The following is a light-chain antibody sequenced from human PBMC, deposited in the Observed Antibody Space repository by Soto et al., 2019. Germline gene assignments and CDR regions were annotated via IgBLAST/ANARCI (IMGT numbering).Light chain of an antibody. V-gene: IGKV3-15*01. CDR3: QQYNDWPRT. J-gene: IGKJ1*01. Sequence: EVVMTQSPATLSVPPGERATLSCRASQSISSNLAWYHQKPGQAPRLLIYGASTRATAIPARFSGSGSGTEFTLTISSLQSEDFAVYYCQQYNDWPRTFGQGTKVDIK. CDR1: QSISSN. CDR2: GAS.